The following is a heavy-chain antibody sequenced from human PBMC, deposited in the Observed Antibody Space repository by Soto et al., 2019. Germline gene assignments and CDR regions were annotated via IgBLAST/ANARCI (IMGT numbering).Heavy chain of an antibody. Sequence: PGGSLRLSCAASGFTFSSYSMNWVRQARGKGLEWVSSISSSSSYIYYADSVKGRFTSARDNAKNSLYLQMNSLRAEDTAVYYCARDRGVVVPAAIRYYGMDVWGQGTTVTVSS. CDR3: ARDRGVVVPAAIRYYGMDV. V-gene: IGHV3-21*01. J-gene: IGHJ6*02. CDR1: GFTFSSYS. CDR2: ISSSSSYI. D-gene: IGHD2-2*02.